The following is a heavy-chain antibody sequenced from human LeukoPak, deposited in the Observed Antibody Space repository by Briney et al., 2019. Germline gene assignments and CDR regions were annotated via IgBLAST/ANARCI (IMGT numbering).Heavy chain of an antibody. V-gene: IGHV3-7*04. CDR3: ARGRYSSGWYGYFDY. J-gene: IGHJ4*02. CDR1: GFTFSSYW. Sequence: QPGGSLLLSCAASGFTFSSYWMSWVRQAPGKGLEWVANINQGGSEEYYVDSVKGRFTISRDNAKNSLYLQMNSLRAEDTAVYYCARGRYSSGWYGYFDYWGQRTLVTASS. CDR2: INQGGSEE. D-gene: IGHD6-19*01.